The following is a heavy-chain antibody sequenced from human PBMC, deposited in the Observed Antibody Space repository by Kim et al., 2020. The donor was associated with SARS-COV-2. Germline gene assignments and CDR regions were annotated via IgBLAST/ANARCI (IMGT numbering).Heavy chain of an antibody. Sequence: NTSLKSRVTISVDTSKNQFSLKLSSVTAADTAVYYCARDLYGSGSYSFDYWGQGTLVTVSS. J-gene: IGHJ4*02. V-gene: IGHV4-59*01. D-gene: IGHD3-10*01. CDR3: ARDLYGSGSYSFDY.